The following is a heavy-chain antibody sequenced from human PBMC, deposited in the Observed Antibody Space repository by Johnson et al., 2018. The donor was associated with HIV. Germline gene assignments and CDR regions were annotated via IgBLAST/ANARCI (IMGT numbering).Heavy chain of an antibody. Sequence: VQLVESGGGVVRPGGSLRLSCAASGFTFDYHDMTWVRQVPGKGLEWVSGINWNGGNTGYADSVKGRFTISRDNAKKSLYLQMSSLRAEDTALYYCVRVGKYCGGDCYSGVDAYDIWGQGTVVIVSS. V-gene: IGHV3-20*04. D-gene: IGHD2-21*02. CDR1: GFTFDYHD. CDR2: INWNGGNT. J-gene: IGHJ3*02. CDR3: VRVGKYCGGDCYSGVDAYDI.